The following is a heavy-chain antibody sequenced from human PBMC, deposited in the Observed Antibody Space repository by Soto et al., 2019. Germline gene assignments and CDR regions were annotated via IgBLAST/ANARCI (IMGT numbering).Heavy chain of an antibody. CDR3: ARQRGWEYYYDSSGYYLFDY. Sequence: TSETLSLTCTVSGGSISSSSYYWGWIRQPPGKGLEWIGSIYYSGSTYYNPSLKSRVTISVDTSKNQFSLKLSSVTAADTAVYYCARQRGWEYYYDSSGYYLFDYWGQGTLVTVSS. J-gene: IGHJ4*02. CDR1: GGSISSSSYY. CDR2: IYYSGST. D-gene: IGHD3-22*01. V-gene: IGHV4-39*01.